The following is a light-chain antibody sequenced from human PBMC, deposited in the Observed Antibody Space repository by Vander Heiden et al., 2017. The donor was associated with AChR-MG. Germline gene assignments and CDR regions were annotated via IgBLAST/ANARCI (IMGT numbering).Light chain of an antibody. CDR1: QSIISW. CDR3: QQANSYPFT. V-gene: IGKV1D-12*01. Sequence: DIQMTQSPSSVSASVGDRVTITCRASQSIISWLAWYQQKPGKAPKLLIYGESSLQSGVPSRFSGSGSGTDFTLTIGSLQPEDFATYYCQQANSYPFTFGPGTKVDIK. J-gene: IGKJ3*01. CDR2: GES.